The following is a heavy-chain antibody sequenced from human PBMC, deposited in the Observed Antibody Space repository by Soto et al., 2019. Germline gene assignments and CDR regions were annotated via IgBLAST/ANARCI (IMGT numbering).Heavy chain of an antibody. CDR3: ARGLSSGWFDY. Sequence: RRLSCAASGFTFSNYSMNWVRQAPGKGLEWVSSISSTSKYIYYADSVKGRFTISRDNAKKSLYLQMNSLRVEDTAVYYCARGLSSGWFDYWGQGILVTVSS. CDR1: GFTFSNYS. J-gene: IGHJ5*01. D-gene: IGHD6-19*01. V-gene: IGHV3-21*01. CDR2: ISSTSKYI.